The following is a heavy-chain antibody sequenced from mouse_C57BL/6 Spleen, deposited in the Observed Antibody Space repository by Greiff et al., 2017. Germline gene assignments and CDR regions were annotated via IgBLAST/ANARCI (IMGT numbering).Heavy chain of an antibody. V-gene: IGHV1-59*01. Sequence: QVQLQQPGAELVRPGTSVKLSCKASGYTFTSYWMHWVKQRPGQGLEWIGVIDPSDSYTNYNQKFKGKATLTVDTSSSTAYMQRSSLTSEDSAVYYCARRGTTVVAGGYAMDYWGQGTSVTVSS. CDR3: ARRGTTVVAGGYAMDY. CDR2: IDPSDSYT. CDR1: GYTFTSYW. J-gene: IGHJ4*01. D-gene: IGHD1-1*01.